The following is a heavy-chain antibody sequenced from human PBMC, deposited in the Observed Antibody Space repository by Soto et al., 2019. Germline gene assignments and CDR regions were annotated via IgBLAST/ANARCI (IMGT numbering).Heavy chain of an antibody. D-gene: IGHD6-19*01. Sequence: QVQLVQSGAEVKKPGASVKVSCKASGYTFTSYAMHWVRQAPGQRLEWMGWINAGNGNTKYSQKFQGRVTITRDTFASTAYMELSSLRSEDTAVYYCARLGSADGPFGVSSGWYAFDYWGQGTLVTVSS. CDR2: INAGNGNT. V-gene: IGHV1-3*01. CDR1: GYTFTSYA. J-gene: IGHJ4*02. CDR3: ARLGSADGPFGVSSGWYAFDY.